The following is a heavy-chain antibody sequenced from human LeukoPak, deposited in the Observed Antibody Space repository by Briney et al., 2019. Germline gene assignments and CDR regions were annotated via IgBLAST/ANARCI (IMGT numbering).Heavy chain of an antibody. J-gene: IGHJ3*02. D-gene: IGHD2-15*01. CDR1: RFTFSDYW. CDR3: ARETREAGSGDHQTDSFDI. V-gene: IGHV3-74*01. Sequence: GGSLRLSCAASRFTFSDYWMHWVRQVPGKGLVWVSRINSDASRPSYADSVKGRFAISRDNAKNTLYLQMNSLRVEDTALYYCARETREAGSGDHQTDSFDIWGQGTMVSVSS. CDR2: INSDASRP.